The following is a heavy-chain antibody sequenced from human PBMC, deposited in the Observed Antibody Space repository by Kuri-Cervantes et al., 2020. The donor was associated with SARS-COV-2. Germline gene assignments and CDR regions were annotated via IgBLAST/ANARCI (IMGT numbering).Heavy chain of an antibody. V-gene: IGHV4-39*01. CDR1: DGSISSSSYY. D-gene: IGHD6-13*01. CDR2: IYYSGST. J-gene: IGHJ3*02. Sequence: GSLRLSCTVSDGSISSSSYYWGWIRQPPGKGLEWIGSIYYSGSTNYKPSLKSRVTISVDTSKNQFSLKLSSVTAADTAVYYCARPAAAPTEPDAFDIWGQGTMVTVSS. CDR3: ARPAAAPTEPDAFDI.